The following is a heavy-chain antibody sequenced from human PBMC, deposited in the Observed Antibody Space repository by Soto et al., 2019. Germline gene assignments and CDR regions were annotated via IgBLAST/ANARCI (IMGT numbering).Heavy chain of an antibody. CDR1: GFSVSNNY. CDR3: ARDRGYR. V-gene: IGHV3-66*01. CDR2: IYSGGST. Sequence: QLVESGGGLVQPGGSLRLSCAASGFSVSNNYMKWVRQAPGKGLEWVSLIYSGGSTYYADSVKGRFTISRDNSKNTLFLQINSLIVEDTAVYYCARDRGYRWGQGTMVTVSS. J-gene: IGHJ3*01. D-gene: IGHD5-12*01.